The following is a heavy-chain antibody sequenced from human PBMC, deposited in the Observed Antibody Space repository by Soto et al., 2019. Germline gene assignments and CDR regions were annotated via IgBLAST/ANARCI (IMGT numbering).Heavy chain of an antibody. J-gene: IGHJ4*02. CDR1: GGTFSSYA. Sequence: SVKVSCKASGGTFSSYAISWVRQAPGQGLEWMGGFIPIFGTANYAQKFQGRVSITADESTSTAYMELSSLRSEDTAVYYCARSMGYYYDSSGRTFDYWGQGTLVTVSS. V-gene: IGHV1-69*13. CDR2: FIPIFGTA. CDR3: ARSMGYYYDSSGRTFDY. D-gene: IGHD3-22*01.